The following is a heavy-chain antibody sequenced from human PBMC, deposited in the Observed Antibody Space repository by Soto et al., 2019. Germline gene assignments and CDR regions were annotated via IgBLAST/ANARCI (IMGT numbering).Heavy chain of an antibody. J-gene: IGHJ6*02. D-gene: IGHD5-12*01. CDR1: GFTFSSYT. V-gene: IGHV3-21*01. CDR2: ISSRSSYI. Sequence: EVQLVESGGGLVKPGGSVRLSCAASGFTFSSYTMNWVRQAPGKGLEWVSFISSRSSYIYYADSVKGRFTIFRDSAKNSLYLQMNSLSPEDTAVYYCAREMATTTEASYYYAMDVWGQGTTVTVSS. CDR3: AREMATTTEASYYYAMDV.